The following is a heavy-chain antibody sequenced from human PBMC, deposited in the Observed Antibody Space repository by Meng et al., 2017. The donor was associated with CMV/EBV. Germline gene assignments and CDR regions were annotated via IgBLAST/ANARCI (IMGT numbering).Heavy chain of an antibody. CDR2: IASGGSGT. J-gene: IGHJ4*02. CDR1: VFTFSSYA. CDR3: ARRDNTNWYSLDY. Sequence: SSVFTFSSYAIGWVRRAPGTGLEWVSSIASGGSGTYYADSVKGRFTISRDNSENTLYLQMSSLRADDTAVYFCARRDNTNWYSLDYWGQGTLVTVSS. D-gene: IGHD7-27*01. V-gene: IGHV3-23*01.